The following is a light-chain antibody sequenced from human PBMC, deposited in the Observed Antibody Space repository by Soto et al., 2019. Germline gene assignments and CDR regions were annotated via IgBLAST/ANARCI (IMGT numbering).Light chain of an antibody. V-gene: IGKV3-20*01. J-gene: IGKJ5*01. Sequence: EIVLTQSPATLSLSPGERATLSCKTSQSRGSNFLAWYQHKPGQAPRLLIYAPSNLATGLPDRFSGSASGTDFTLTINRLEPEDFAVYYCQLYGISPHFGQGTRLEI. CDR1: QSRGSNF. CDR3: QLYGISPH. CDR2: APS.